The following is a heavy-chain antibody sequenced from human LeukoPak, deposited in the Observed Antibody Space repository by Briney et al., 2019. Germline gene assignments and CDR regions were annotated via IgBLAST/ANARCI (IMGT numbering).Heavy chain of an antibody. CDR1: GFTFSSYA. CDR3: ASSRAVVQGVTSPFDY. V-gene: IGHV3-23*01. CDR2: IGGSGGST. J-gene: IGHJ4*02. Sequence: GGSLRLSCAASGFTFSSYAMSWVRQAPGKGLEWVSAIGGSGGSTYYADSVKGRFTISRDNSKNTLYLQMNSLRAEDTAVYYCASSRAVVQGVTSPFDYRGQGTLVTVSS. D-gene: IGHD3-10*01.